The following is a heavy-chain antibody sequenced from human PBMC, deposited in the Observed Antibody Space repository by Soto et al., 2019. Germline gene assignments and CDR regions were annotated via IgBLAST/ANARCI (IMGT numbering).Heavy chain of an antibody. J-gene: IGHJ5*02. D-gene: IGHD2-21*02. CDR2: ISAYNGNT. CDR1: GYTFTSYG. V-gene: IGHV1-18*04. CDR3: ARVPAYCGGDCYGWFDP. Sequence: ASVKVSCKASGYTFTSYGISWVRQAPGQGLEWMGWISAYNGNTNYAQKLQGRVTMTTDTSTSTAYMELRSLRSDDTAVYYCARVPAYCGGDCYGWFDPWGQGTLVTVS.